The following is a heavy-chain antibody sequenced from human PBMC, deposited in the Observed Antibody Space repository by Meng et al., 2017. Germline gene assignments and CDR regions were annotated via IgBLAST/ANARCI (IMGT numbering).Heavy chain of an antibody. CDR2: ISSNDEK. V-gene: IGHV2-26*01. D-gene: IGHD1-26*01. Sequence: SGPTLVKPTQTLTLTCTVSGFSLSNARMGVSWIRQPPGKALEWLAHISSNDEKSYSTSLKSRLTISKDTSKSQVVLTMTNMDPVDTATYYCARIRGSQHNWFDPWGQGTLVTVSS. CDR1: GFSLSNARMG. J-gene: IGHJ5*02. CDR3: ARIRGSQHNWFDP.